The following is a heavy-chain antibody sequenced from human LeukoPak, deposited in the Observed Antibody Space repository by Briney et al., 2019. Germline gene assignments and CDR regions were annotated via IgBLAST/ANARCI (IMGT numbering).Heavy chain of an antibody. V-gene: IGHV1-2*02. D-gene: IGHD2-15*01. Sequence: ASVTVSCKASGYTFTGYYMHWVRQAPGRGLEWMGWINPNSGGTNYAQKFQGRVTMTRDTSISTACMELSRLRSDDTAVYYCARVDVVVVAASMDVWGQGTTVTVSS. CDR3: ARVDVVVVAASMDV. J-gene: IGHJ6*02. CDR1: GYTFTGYY. CDR2: INPNSGGT.